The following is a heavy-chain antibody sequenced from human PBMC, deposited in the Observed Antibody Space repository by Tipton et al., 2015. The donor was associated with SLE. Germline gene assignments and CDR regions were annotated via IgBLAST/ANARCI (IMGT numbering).Heavy chain of an antibody. CDR2: IYYSGST. J-gene: IGHJ2*01. CDR1: GGSISNYY. CDR3: ARRVGNWYCDL. D-gene: IGHD2-2*01. V-gene: IGHV4-59*12. Sequence: LRLSCTVSGGSISNYYWSWIRQSPGKGLEWIGYIYYSGSTNYNPSLKSRVTMSVDTSKSQLSLRLSSVTAADTAVYYCARRVGNWYCDLWGRGALATVSS.